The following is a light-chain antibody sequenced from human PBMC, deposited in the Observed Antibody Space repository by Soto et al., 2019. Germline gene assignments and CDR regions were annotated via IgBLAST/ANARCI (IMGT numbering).Light chain of an antibody. V-gene: IGKV1-39*01. Sequence: DIQMTQSPSSLSASVGDRVTITCRACQSISSYLNWYQQKPGKAPKLLIYAASSLQSGVPSRFSGSGSGTDFTLTISSLQPEDFATYYCQQSYSTLSTTFGQGTRLEIK. J-gene: IGKJ5*01. CDR3: QQSYSTLSTT. CDR2: AAS. CDR1: QSISSY.